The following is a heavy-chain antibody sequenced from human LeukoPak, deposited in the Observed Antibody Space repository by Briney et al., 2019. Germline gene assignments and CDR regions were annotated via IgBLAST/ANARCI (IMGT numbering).Heavy chain of an antibody. CDR2: IKQDGSEK. CDR1: GFTFSSYA. D-gene: IGHD1-26*01. Sequence: GGSLRLSRAASGFTFSSYAMSWVRQAPGKGLEWVANIKQDGSEKYYVDSVKGRFTISRDNAKNSLYLQMNSLRAEDTAVYYCAREMRELSPLGYWGQGTLVTVSS. J-gene: IGHJ4*02. V-gene: IGHV3-7*01. CDR3: AREMRELSPLGY.